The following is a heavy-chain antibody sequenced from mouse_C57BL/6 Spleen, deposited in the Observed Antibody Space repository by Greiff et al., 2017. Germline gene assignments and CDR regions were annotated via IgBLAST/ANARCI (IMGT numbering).Heavy chain of an antibody. CDR3: VRHDDGYYVDYAMDY. CDR2: IRSKSNNYAT. D-gene: IGHD2-3*01. V-gene: IGHV10-1*01. J-gene: IGHJ4*01. Sequence: DVKLVESGGGLVQPKGSLKLSCAASGFSFNTYAMNWVRQAPGKGLEWVARIRSKSNNYATYYADSVKDRFTISRDDSESMLYLQMNNLKTEDTAMYYCVRHDDGYYVDYAMDYWGQGTSVTVSS. CDR1: GFSFNTYA.